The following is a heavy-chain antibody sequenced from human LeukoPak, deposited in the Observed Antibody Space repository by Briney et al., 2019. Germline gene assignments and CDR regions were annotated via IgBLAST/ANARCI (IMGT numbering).Heavy chain of an antibody. D-gene: IGHD3-10*01. Sequence: GGSLRLSCAASGFTFSDYYMSWIRQAPGKGLEWVSYISSSGSTIYYADSVKGRFTISRDNAKNSLYLQMNSLRAEDTAVYYCARDQGFGSGSYPNYYYYYYMDVWGKGTTVTISS. CDR2: ISSSGSTI. CDR1: GFTFSDYY. V-gene: IGHV3-11*01. CDR3: ARDQGFGSGSYPNYYYYYYMDV. J-gene: IGHJ6*03.